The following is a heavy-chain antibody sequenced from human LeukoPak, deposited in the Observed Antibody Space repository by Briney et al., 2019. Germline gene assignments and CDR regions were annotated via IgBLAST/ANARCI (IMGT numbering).Heavy chain of an antibody. Sequence: GASVKVSCKASGGTFGSYAISWVRQAPGQGLEWMGGIIPIFGTANYAQKFQGRVTITTDESTSTAYMELSSLGSEDTAVYYCAGGYCSGGSCYNWFDPWGQGTLVTVSS. V-gene: IGHV1-69*05. CDR1: GGTFGSYA. CDR2: IIPIFGTA. J-gene: IGHJ5*02. CDR3: AGGYCSGGSCYNWFDP. D-gene: IGHD2-15*01.